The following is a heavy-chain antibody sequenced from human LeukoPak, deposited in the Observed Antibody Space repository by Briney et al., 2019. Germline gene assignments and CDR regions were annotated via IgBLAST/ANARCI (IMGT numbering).Heavy chain of an antibody. Sequence: GGPLRLSCSASGVTFSSYAMHWVRXAPGKXXESVSXISGNGVSTYHADSVKGRFTISRDNSKSTLYLQMSSLRAEDTAVYYCVKGFEGYYDSRSDYWGQGTLVTVSS. V-gene: IGHV3-64D*09. D-gene: IGHD3-22*01. CDR3: VKGFEGYYDSRSDY. J-gene: IGHJ4*02. CDR1: GVTFSSYA. CDR2: ISGNGVST.